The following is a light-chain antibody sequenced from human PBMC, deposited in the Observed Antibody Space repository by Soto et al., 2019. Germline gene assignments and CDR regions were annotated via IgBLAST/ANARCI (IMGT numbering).Light chain of an antibody. J-gene: IGLJ1*01. CDR3: AAWDDSLNGYV. Sequence: SVLTQPPSASGTPGQRVTISCSGSSSNIGSNSVNWYQQLPGTAPKLLIYRNNQWPSGVPDRFSGSKSGTSASLAISGLQSEDEADYYCAAWDDSLNGYVFGTGTKVTVL. V-gene: IGLV1-44*01. CDR2: RNN. CDR1: SSNIGSNS.